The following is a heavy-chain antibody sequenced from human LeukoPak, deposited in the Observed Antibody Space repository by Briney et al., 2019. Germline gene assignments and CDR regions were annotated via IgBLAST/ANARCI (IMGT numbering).Heavy chain of an antibody. CDR1: GGTFSNYA. Sequence: SVKVSCKGSGGTFSNYAISRVRQAPGQGLEWVGGIIPIFGTANYAQKFQGRVTITADESTSTAYMELSSLRSEDTAVYYCARARIRSCIAVAGTVCRALDYWGQGTLVAVSS. CDR2: IIPIFGTA. V-gene: IGHV1-69*13. J-gene: IGHJ4*02. D-gene: IGHD6-19*01. CDR3: ARARIRSCIAVAGTVCRALDY.